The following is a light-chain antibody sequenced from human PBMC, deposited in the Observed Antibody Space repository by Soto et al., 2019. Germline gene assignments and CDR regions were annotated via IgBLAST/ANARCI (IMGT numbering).Light chain of an antibody. CDR2: AAS. CDR1: QSISSY. Sequence: DIQMTQSPPSLSASVGDRVTITCRASQSISSYVNWYQHKMGKAPKLLILAASILQSGVPSRFSGSGSGTDFTLTISNLQPEDYATYYCQQSYSTLETFGRGTTVEIK. J-gene: IGKJ1*01. V-gene: IGKV1-39*01. CDR3: QQSYSTLET.